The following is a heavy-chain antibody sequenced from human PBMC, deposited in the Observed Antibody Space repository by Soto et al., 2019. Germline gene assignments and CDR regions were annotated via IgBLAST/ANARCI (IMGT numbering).Heavy chain of an antibody. CDR1: GGTFSSYT. Sequence: QVQLVQSGAEVKKPGSSVKVSCKASGGTFSSYTISWVRQAPGQGLEWMGRIIPILGIANYAQKFQGRVTITADKSTSTAYMELSSLRSEDTAVYYCAREPEDFRSGYLYFQHWGQGTLVTVSS. D-gene: IGHD3-3*01. CDR3: AREPEDFRSGYLYFQH. V-gene: IGHV1-69*02. J-gene: IGHJ1*01. CDR2: IIPILGIA.